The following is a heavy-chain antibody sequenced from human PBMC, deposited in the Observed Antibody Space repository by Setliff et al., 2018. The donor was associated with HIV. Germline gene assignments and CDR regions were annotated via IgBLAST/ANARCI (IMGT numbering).Heavy chain of an antibody. J-gene: IGHJ4*02. CDR1: GDSFSDYY. V-gene: IGHV4-34*01. Sequence: KPSETLSLTCAVYGDSFSDYYWTWIRQPPGRGLEWIGEVNHFGTTNYNQSLKSRVTISAEKSKNQFSLNLSSVTAADTATYYCARANWGYPRPYYFDSWGQGTLVTVSS. CDR3: ARANWGYPRPYYFDS. D-gene: IGHD7-27*01. CDR2: VNHFGTT.